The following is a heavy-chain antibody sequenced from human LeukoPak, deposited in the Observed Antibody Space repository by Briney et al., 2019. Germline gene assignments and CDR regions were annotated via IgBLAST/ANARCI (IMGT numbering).Heavy chain of an antibody. CDR3: ARGVGFEYSYGTAGWFDP. D-gene: IGHD5-18*01. CDR1: GFTFSTYW. CDR2: INQDGSET. J-gene: IGHJ5*02. Sequence: PGGSLRLSCAASGFTFSTYWMSWVRQAPGKGLEWVANINQDGSETFCVDSVKGRFTISRDNAKNSLYLQMNSLRAEDTAIYYCARGVGFEYSYGTAGWFDPWGQGTLVTVSS. V-gene: IGHV3-7*01.